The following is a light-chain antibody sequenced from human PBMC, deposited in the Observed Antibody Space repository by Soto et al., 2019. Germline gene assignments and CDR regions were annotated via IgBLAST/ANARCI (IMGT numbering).Light chain of an antibody. CDR3: AAWDDSLNGSYV. CDR2: DDS. J-gene: IGLJ1*01. Sequence: SYELTQPPSVSVAPGQTARITCGGNNIGSKSVHWYQQKPGQAPVLVVDDDSDRPSGVPDRFSGSKSGTSASLAISGLQSEDEADYYCAAWDDSLNGSYVFGTGTKVTVL. V-gene: IGLV3-21*02. CDR1: NIGSKS.